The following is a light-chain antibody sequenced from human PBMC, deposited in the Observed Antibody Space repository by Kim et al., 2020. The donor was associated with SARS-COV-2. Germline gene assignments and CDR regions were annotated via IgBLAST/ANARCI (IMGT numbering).Light chain of an antibody. CDR1: KLGDKY. V-gene: IGLV3-1*01. CDR3: QAWDSSTVV. J-gene: IGLJ2*01. CDR2: QDS. Sequence: VSPEQTASITCSGDKLGDKYACWYQQKPGQPPLLVIYQDSKRPAGIPERFSGSNSGNTATLTISGTQAMDEADYYCQAWDSSTVVFGAGTQLTVL.